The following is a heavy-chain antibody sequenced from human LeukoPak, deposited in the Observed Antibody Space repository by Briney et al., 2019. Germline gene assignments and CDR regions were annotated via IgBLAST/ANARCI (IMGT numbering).Heavy chain of an antibody. CDR2: IRDDGSNK. J-gene: IGHJ4*02. Sequence: GGSLRLFCAASGLTFNSHGMHWVRQAPGQGLEWVAFIRDDGSNKHYVDSVKGRFTISRDNSKNTLYLQMNGLRAEDTAVYYCASDDYWGQGTLVAVSS. V-gene: IGHV3-30*02. CDR3: ASDDY. CDR1: GLTFNSHG.